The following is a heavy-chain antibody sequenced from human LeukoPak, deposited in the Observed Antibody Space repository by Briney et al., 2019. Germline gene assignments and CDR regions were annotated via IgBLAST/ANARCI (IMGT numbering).Heavy chain of an antibody. CDR3: AKDLACSGGSCYPSHFGY. J-gene: IGHJ4*02. CDR1: GFTFSSYA. CDR2: ISGSGGST. D-gene: IGHD2-15*01. V-gene: IGHV3-23*01. Sequence: SGGSLRLSCAASGFTFSSYAMSWVRQAPGKGLEWVSAISGSGGSTYYADSVKGRFTISRDNSKNTLYLQMNSLRAEDTAVYYCAKDLACSGGSCYPSHFGYWGQGTLVTVSS.